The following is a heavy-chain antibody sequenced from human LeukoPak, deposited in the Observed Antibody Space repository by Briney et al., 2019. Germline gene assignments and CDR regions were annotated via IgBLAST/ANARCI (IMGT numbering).Heavy chain of an antibody. CDR2: ISGSGGST. V-gene: IGHV3-23*01. CDR1: GSTFSSYA. J-gene: IGHJ4*02. CDR3: AKLSTMTTYGYFDY. Sequence: GGSLRLSCAASGSTFSSYAMSWVRQAPGKGLEWVSAISGSGGSTYYADSVKGRFTISRDNSKNTLYLQMNSLRAEDTAVYYCAKLSTMTTYGYFDYWGQGTLVTVSS. D-gene: IGHD4-17*01.